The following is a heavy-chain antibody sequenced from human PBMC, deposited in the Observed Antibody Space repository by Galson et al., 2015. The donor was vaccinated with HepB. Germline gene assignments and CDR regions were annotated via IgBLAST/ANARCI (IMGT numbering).Heavy chain of an antibody. V-gene: IGHV3-73*01. CDR2: IRSKANSYAT. D-gene: IGHD3-3*01. CDR3: TSHIWSGYPYFDY. Sequence: SLRLSCAASGFTFSGSAMHWVRQASGKGLEWVGRIRSKANSYATAYAASVKGRFTISRDDSKNTAYLQMNSLNTEDTAVYYCTSHIWSGYPYFDYWGQGTLATVSS. CDR1: GFTFSGSA. J-gene: IGHJ4*02.